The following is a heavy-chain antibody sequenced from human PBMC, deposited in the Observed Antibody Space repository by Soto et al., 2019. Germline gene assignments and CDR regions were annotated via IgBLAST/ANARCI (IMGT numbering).Heavy chain of an antibody. CDR3: AKSAVLLNPPDFDY. V-gene: IGHV3-30*18. D-gene: IGHD3-10*01. J-gene: IGHJ4*02. CDR1: GFTFSSYG. Sequence: GGSLRLSCAASGFTFSSYGMHWVRQAPGKGLEWVAVISYDGSNKYYADSVKGRFTISRDNSKNTLYLQMNSLRAEDTAVYYCAKSAVLLNPPDFDYWGQGTLVTVSS. CDR2: ISYDGSNK.